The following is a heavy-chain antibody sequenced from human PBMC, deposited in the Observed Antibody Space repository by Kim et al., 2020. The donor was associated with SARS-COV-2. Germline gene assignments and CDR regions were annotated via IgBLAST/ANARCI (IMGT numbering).Heavy chain of an antibody. V-gene: IGHV3-33*01. CDR2: IWSNGMRS. Sequence: GGSLRLSCAASGFTFSDFGFHWVRQAPGKGLEWVAVIWSNGMRSYYGDSVKGRFTISRDNSKNTLYLQMDSLRAEDTAVYYCARPMPNWYFDLWGHGTL. CDR1: GFTFSDFG. D-gene: IGHD2-2*01. CDR3: ARPMPNWYFDL. J-gene: IGHJ2*01.